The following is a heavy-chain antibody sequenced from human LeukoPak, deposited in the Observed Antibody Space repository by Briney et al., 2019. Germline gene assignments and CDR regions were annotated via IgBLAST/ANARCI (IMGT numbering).Heavy chain of an antibody. Sequence: ASVKVSCKASGDTFTSYGISWVRQAPGQGLEWMGWISAYNGNTNYAQKLQGRVTMTTDTSTSTAYMELRSLRSDDTAVYYCARDNSKVYYFDYWGQGTLVTVSS. CDR2: ISAYNGNT. CDR1: GDTFTSYG. CDR3: ARDNSKVYYFDY. D-gene: IGHD2/OR15-2a*01. V-gene: IGHV1-18*01. J-gene: IGHJ4*02.